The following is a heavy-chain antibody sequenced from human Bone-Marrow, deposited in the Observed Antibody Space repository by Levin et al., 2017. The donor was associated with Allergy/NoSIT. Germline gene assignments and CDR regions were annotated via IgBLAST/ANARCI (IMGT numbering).Heavy chain of an antibody. CDR1: GGSFSGYY. V-gene: IGHV4-34*01. J-gene: IGHJ5*02. Sequence: SETLSLTCAVYGGSFSGYYWSWIRQPPGKGLEWIGEINHSGSTNYNPSLKSRVTISVDTSKNQFSLKLSSVTAADTAVYYCARELPRYCSSTSCLAPDNGHNNWFDPWGQGTLVTVSS. CDR3: ARELPRYCSSTSCLAPDNGHNNWFDP. CDR2: INHSGST. D-gene: IGHD2-2*01.